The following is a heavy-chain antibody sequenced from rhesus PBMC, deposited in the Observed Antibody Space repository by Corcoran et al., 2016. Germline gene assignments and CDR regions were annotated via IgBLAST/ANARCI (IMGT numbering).Heavy chain of an antibody. Sequence: QVQLQESGPGLVKPSETLALTCAVSGASISRYWWRWICPPPGKGRGWIGEIHGNSGSTSYNPSLKSRVTISKDASKNQFSLKLSSVTAADTAVYYCARGLVGSQGSWGRGVVVTVSS. V-gene: IGHV4-80*01. D-gene: IGHD3-34*01. J-gene: IGHJ6*01. CDR1: GASISRYW. CDR2: IHGNSGST. CDR3: ARGLVGSQGS.